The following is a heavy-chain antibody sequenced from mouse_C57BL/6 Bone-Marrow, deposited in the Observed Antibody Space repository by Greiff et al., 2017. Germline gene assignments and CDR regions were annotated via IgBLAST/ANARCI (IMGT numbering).Heavy chain of an antibody. CDR1: GFNIKDDY. D-gene: IGHD1-1*01. Sequence: EVQLQQSGAELVRPGASVTLSCTASGFNIKDDYMHWVKQRPEQGLEWIGWIDPENGDTEYASKFQGKATITADTSSNTAYLQLSSLTSEDTAVYYCTTYYYGYYFDYWGQGTTLTVSS. J-gene: IGHJ2*01. CDR2: IDPENGDT. V-gene: IGHV14-4*01. CDR3: TTYYYGYYFDY.